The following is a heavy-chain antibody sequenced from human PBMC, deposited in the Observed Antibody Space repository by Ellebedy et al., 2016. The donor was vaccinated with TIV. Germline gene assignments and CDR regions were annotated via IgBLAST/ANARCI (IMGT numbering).Heavy chain of an antibody. CDR2: IAYDGAKK. J-gene: IGHJ4*02. D-gene: IGHD3-22*01. V-gene: IGHV3-30-3*01. Sequence: PGGSLRLSCEASGFTFSDYAFHWVRQSAGRGLEWVAFIAYDGAKKQYAESVKGRFTVSRDDLKNTLYLQMSSLRIEDTALYYCVREGALRIGSEIYYPLQYWGQGTLVTVSS. CDR3: VREGALRIGSEIYYPLQY. CDR1: GFTFSDYA.